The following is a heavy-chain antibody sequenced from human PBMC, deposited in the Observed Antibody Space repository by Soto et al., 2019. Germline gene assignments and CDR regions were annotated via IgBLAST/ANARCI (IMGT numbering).Heavy chain of an antibody. CDR3: AXQPFMITFGGVIAPFDY. V-gene: IGHV5-51*01. Sequence: PGESLNIAGKGSGYSFTSYWIGWVLQMPGKDLEWLGRICPGDSDTRNNPSFKGQVTISADKSINTASLQWSSLKASDTAMYYCAXQPFMITFGGVIAPFDYGGQGTLVTVSS. CDR2: ICPGDSDT. J-gene: IGHJ4*02. CDR1: GYSFTSYW. D-gene: IGHD3-16*02.